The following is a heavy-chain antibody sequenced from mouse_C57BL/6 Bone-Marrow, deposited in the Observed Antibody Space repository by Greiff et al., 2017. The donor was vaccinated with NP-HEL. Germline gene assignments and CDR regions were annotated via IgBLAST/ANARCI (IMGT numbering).Heavy chain of an antibody. V-gene: IGHV1-26*01. CDR3: AREGVDYYGSSPYYYAMDY. CDR2: INPNNGGT. CDR1: GYTFTDYY. D-gene: IGHD1-1*01. J-gene: IGHJ4*01. Sequence: EVQLQQSGPELVKPGASVKISCKASGYTFTDYYMNWVKQSHGKSLEWIGDINPNNGGTSYKQKFKGQSTLTVDKSSSTAYMELRRLTSEDSAVYYSAREGVDYYGSSPYYYAMDYWGQGTSVTVSS.